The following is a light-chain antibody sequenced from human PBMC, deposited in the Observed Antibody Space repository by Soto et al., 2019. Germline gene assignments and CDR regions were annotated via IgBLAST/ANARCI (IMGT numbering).Light chain of an antibody. J-gene: IGKJ5*01. CDR2: DAS. Sequence: AIQLTQSPSSLSASVGDRVTITCRASQGISSALAWYQQKPGKAPKLLIYDASSLESGVPSRFSGSGSGTDFTLPISSLLPEDFATYYCQQFNSYPLITFGQGTRLEIK. CDR3: QQFNSYPLIT. CDR1: QGISSA. V-gene: IGKV1-13*02.